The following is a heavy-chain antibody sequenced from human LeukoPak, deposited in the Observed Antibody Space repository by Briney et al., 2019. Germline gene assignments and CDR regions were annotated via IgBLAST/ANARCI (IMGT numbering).Heavy chain of an antibody. D-gene: IGHD3/OR15-3a*01. CDR2: INHSGST. V-gene: IGHV4-34*01. CDR1: GGSFSGYY. J-gene: IGHJ3*02. Sequence: PSETLSLTCAVYGGSFSGYYWSWIRQPPGKGLEWIGEINHSGSTNYNPSLKSRVTISLDTSRNQFSLKLNSVTAADTAVYYCAKSNGYDLVDIWGQGTMVTVSS. CDR3: AKSNGYDLVDI.